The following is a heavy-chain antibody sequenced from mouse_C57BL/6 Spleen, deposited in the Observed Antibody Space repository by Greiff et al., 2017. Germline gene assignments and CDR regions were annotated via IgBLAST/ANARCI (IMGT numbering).Heavy chain of an antibody. CDR2: IDPSDSET. V-gene: IGHV1-52*01. Sequence: QVQLQQPGAELVRPGSSVKLSCKASGYTFTSYWVHWVKQRPIQGLEWIGNIDPSDSETHYNQKFKDKATLTVDKSSSTAYMQLSSLTSEDSAVYYCARAPYYGSSYWYFDVWGTGTTVTVSS. CDR3: ARAPYYGSSYWYFDV. CDR1: GYTFTSYW. D-gene: IGHD1-1*01. J-gene: IGHJ1*03.